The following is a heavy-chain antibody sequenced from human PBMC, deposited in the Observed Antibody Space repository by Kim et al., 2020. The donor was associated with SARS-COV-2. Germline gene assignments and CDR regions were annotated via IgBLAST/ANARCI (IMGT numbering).Heavy chain of an antibody. CDR2: IYYSGST. V-gene: IGHV4-59*08. D-gene: IGHD4-17*01. Sequence: SETLSLTCTVSGGSISSYYWSWIRQPPGKGLEWIGYIYYSGSTNYNPSLKSRVTISVDTSKNQFSLKLSSVTAADTAVYYCASQMTTVVTPGRYYYYGMDVWGQGTTVTVSS. CDR3: ASQMTTVVTPGRYYYYGMDV. CDR1: GGSISSYY. J-gene: IGHJ6*02.